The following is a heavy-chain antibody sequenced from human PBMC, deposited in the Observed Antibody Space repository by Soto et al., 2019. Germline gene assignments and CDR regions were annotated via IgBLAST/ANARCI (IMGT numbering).Heavy chain of an antibody. Sequence: ASVKVSCKASGYTFTSYGISWVRQAPGQGLEWMGWISAYNGNTNYAQKLQGRVTMTTDTSTSTAYMELRSLRSDDTAVYYCAREYYYDSSGPDYYYGMDVWGQGTTVTVSS. CDR3: AREYYYDSSGPDYYYGMDV. D-gene: IGHD3-22*01. J-gene: IGHJ6*02. CDR2: ISAYNGNT. V-gene: IGHV1-18*01. CDR1: GYTFTSYG.